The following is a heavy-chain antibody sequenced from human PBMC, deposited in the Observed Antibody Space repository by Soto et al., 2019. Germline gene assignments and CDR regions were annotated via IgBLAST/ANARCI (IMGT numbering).Heavy chain of an antibody. CDR1: GVSFGSSA. CDR3: ARLRRDWGDAFDL. J-gene: IGHJ3*01. CDR2: IIPVFDKA. V-gene: IGHV1-69*01. Sequence: QVQLVQSGADVKKPGSSVKVSCKTSGVSFGSSAISWVRQAPAQGLEWMGEIIPVFDKANYAQNFQGRLTITADDLTGTVFLELSSLRSEDTAVYFCARLRRDWGDAFDLWGLGTFVTVSS. D-gene: IGHD3-16*01.